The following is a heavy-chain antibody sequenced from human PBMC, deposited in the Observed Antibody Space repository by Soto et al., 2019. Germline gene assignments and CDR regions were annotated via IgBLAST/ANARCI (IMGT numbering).Heavy chain of an antibody. CDR1: GFTFSSYG. D-gene: IGHD4-4*01. CDR2: IWYDGSNK. Sequence: GGSLRLSCAASGFTFSSYGMHWVRRAPGKGLDWVAVIWYDGSNKYYADSVKGRFTISRDNSKNTLYLQMNSLRAEDTAVYYCARESGALTVTRYNWFDPWGQGTLVTVSS. CDR3: ARESGALTVTRYNWFDP. V-gene: IGHV3-33*01. J-gene: IGHJ5*02.